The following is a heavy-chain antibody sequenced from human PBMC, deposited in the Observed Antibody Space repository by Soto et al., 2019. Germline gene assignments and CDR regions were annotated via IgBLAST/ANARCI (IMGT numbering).Heavy chain of an antibody. Sequence: GGSLRLSCSASGFTFSSYAMHWVRQAPGKGLEYVSAISSNGGSTYYADSVKGRFTISRDNSKNTLYLQMSSLRAEDTAVYYCVKSERTIFGEDAFDIWGQGTMVTVSS. CDR1: GFTFSSYA. CDR3: VKSERTIFGEDAFDI. CDR2: ISSNGGST. D-gene: IGHD3-3*01. V-gene: IGHV3-64D*06. J-gene: IGHJ3*02.